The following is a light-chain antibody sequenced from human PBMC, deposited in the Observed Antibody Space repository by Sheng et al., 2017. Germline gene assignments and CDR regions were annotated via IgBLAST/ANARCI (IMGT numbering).Light chain of an antibody. CDR3: QQSYSSWYS. Sequence: DIQMTQSPSTLSASVGDRVTITCRASQSISSWLAWYQQKPGKAPKLLIYKASSLESGVPSKFSGSGSGTEFTLTISSLQPDDFATYYCQQSYSSWYSFGQGTKLEIK. CDR1: QSISSW. J-gene: IGKJ2*03. CDR2: KAS. V-gene: IGKV1-5*03.